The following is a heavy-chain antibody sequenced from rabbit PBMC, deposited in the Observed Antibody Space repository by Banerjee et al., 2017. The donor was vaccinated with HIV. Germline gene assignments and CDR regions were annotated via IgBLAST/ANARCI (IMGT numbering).Heavy chain of an antibody. CDR2: IYAGSSDST. CDR3: ARWGSGWSLNL. J-gene: IGHJ4*01. Sequence: QEQLKETGGGLVQPGGSLTLSCKASGFSLSNSYISWVRQAPGKGLEWIACIYAGSSDSTWYASWAKGRFTISKTSSTTVTLQMTSLTAADTATYFCARWGSGWSLNLWGQGTLVTVS. V-gene: IGHV1S45*01. D-gene: IGHD1-1*01. CDR1: GFSLSNSY.